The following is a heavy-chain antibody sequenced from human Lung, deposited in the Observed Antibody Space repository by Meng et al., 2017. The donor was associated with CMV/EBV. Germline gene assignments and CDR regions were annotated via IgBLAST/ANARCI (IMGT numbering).Heavy chain of an antibody. J-gene: IGHJ5*02. CDR3: ARGYCSGGSCPVFDP. Sequence: AWVKHAGDAVKPPGKASGYTSTSYDMNWVRQATGQGLEWMGWMNPNSGNKGYAQKFQGRVTMTRNTSISTAYMELSSLRSEDTAVYYCARGYCSGGSCPVFDPWGQGTLVTVSS. V-gene: IGHV1-8*01. CDR1: GYTSTSYD. D-gene: IGHD2-15*01. CDR2: MNPNSGNK.